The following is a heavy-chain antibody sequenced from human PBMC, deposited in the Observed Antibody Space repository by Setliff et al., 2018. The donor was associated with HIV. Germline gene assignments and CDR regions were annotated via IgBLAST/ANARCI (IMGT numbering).Heavy chain of an antibody. CDR3: ARGATREFIVGATIFDY. D-gene: IGHD1-26*01. CDR1: GDSISSCISTHY. CDR2: IFNSGTT. V-gene: IGHV4-61*05. J-gene: IGHJ4*02. Sequence: SETLSLTCTVSGDSISSCISTHYCTWIRQPPGAGLEWIGYIFNSGTTNYNPSLKRRVTISLDTSKNQFSLKLTSVTAADTAVYYCARGATREFIVGATIFDYWGQGTLVTVSS.